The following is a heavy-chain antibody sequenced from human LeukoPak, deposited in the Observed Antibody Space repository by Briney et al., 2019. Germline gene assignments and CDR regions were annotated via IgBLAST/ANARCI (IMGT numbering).Heavy chain of an antibody. J-gene: IGHJ5*02. CDR1: GYTFTGYY. CDR2: INPSSGGT. Sequence: ASVKVSCKASGYTFTGYYMHWVRQAPGQGLEWMGWINPSSGGTNYAQKFQGRVTMTRDTSISTAYMELSRLRSDDTAVYYCARDRAAGIAAAGGNNWFDPWGQGTLVTVSS. V-gene: IGHV1-2*02. CDR3: ARDRAAGIAAAGGNNWFDP. D-gene: IGHD6-13*01.